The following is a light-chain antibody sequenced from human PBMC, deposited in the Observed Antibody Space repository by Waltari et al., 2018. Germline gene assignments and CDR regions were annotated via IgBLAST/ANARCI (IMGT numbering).Light chain of an antibody. Sequence: ELVLTQSPGTLSLSPGERATRSCRASQSVSSSYLAWYQQKPGQAPRPLIYGASSRATGIPDRFSGSGSGTDFTLTISRLEPEDFAVYYCQQYGSSPRTFGQGTKVEIK. V-gene: IGKV3-20*01. CDR3: QQYGSSPRT. CDR2: GAS. J-gene: IGKJ1*01. CDR1: QSVSSSY.